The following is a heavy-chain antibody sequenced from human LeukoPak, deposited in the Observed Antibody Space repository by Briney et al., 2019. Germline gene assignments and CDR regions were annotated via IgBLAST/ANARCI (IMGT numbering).Heavy chain of an antibody. CDR2: IRYDGSNK. D-gene: IGHD6-13*01. V-gene: IGHV3-30*02. Sequence: GGSLRLSCAASGFTFSSYGMHSVRQAPGKGLEWVAFIRYDGSNKYYADSVKSRFTISRDNSKNTLYLQMNSLRAEDTAVYYCAKDYRQLAYFDYWGQGTLVTVSS. J-gene: IGHJ4*02. CDR1: GFTFSSYG. CDR3: AKDYRQLAYFDY.